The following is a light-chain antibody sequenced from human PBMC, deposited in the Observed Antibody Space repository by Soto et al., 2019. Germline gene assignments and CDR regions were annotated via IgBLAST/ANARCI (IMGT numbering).Light chain of an antibody. CDR1: QSVSSY. CDR3: QQRSNWQGT. V-gene: IGKV3-11*01. J-gene: IGKJ5*01. CDR2: DAS. Sequence: EIVLTQSPATLSLSPGERATLSCRASQSVSSYLAWYQQKPGQAPRLLIYDASNRATGIPARFSGSGSGTAFTLPISSLEPEDFAVYYCQQRSNWQGTFGQGTRLEI.